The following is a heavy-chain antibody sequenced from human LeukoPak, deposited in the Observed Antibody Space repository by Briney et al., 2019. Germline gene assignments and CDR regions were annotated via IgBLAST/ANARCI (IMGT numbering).Heavy chain of an antibody. CDR2: INEDGSTT. Sequence: GGSLRLSCAASGFTFSSNWMHWVRQAPGKGLVWVSRINEDGSTTNYADSVRGRSTIFRDNAKNTLYLQMNSLRAEDTAVYYCVRDLGGRSGHWGQGTLVTVSS. CDR3: VRDLGGRSGH. CDR1: GFTFSSNW. V-gene: IGHV3-74*01. J-gene: IGHJ4*02. D-gene: IGHD1-26*01.